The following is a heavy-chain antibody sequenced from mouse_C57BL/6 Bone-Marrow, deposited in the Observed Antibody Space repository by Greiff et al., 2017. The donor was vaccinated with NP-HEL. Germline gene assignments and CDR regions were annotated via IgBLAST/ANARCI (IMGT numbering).Heavy chain of an antibody. D-gene: IGHD4-1*02. J-gene: IGHJ4*01. V-gene: IGHV5-6*01. Sequence: EVQRVESGGDLVKPGGSLKLSCAASGFTFSSYGMSWVRQTPEKRLEWVATISSGGIYTYSPESVKGRFTISRDNAKNTLVLQVSSLKSEDTAMYYCARPNWYYAMNYWGQGTSVTVSS. CDR3: ARPNWYYAMNY. CDR2: ISSGGIYT. CDR1: GFTFSSYG.